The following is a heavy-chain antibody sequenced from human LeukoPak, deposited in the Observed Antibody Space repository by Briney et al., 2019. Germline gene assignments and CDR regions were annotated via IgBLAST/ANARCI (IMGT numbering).Heavy chain of an antibody. CDR3: VLLYYYDSSGYY. Sequence: GASVKVSCKASRYTFTSYDINWVRQATGQGLEWMGWMNPNSGNTGYAQKFQGRVTMTRNTSISTAYMELSSLRSEDTAVYYCVLLYYYDSSGYYWGQGTLVTVFS. V-gene: IGHV1-8*01. CDR1: RYTFTSYD. CDR2: MNPNSGNT. J-gene: IGHJ4*02. D-gene: IGHD3-22*01.